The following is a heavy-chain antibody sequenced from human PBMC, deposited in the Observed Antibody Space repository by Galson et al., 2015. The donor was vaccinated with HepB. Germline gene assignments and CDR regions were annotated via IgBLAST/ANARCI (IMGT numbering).Heavy chain of an antibody. J-gene: IGHJ4*02. CDR3: ARQDRRLGPGGY. Sequence: QSGAEMKKPGESLKISCKTSGYNFNIYWLAWVRQMPGKGLEWMGIIYPADSDTRYSPSFQGQVTISADKSISTAYLQWSSLKASDTAMYYCARQDRRLGPGGYWGQGTLVTVSS. CDR2: IYPADSDT. CDR1: GYNFNIYW. D-gene: IGHD3-9*01. V-gene: IGHV5-51*01.